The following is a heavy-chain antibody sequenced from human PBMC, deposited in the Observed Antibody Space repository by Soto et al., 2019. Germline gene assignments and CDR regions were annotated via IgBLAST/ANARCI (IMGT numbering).Heavy chain of an antibody. D-gene: IGHD3-9*01. CDR3: ARGWSGLVIIRFDP. J-gene: IGHJ5*02. CDR2: VNHSGST. Sequence: PSETLSLTWAVYGGSFSGYYWSWIRQPPGKGLEWIGEVNHSGSTNYNPSLKSRVTISVDTSKNQFSLKLSSVTAADTAVYYCARGWSGLVIIRFDPWGQGTLVTVS. V-gene: IGHV4-34*01. CDR1: GGSFSGYY.